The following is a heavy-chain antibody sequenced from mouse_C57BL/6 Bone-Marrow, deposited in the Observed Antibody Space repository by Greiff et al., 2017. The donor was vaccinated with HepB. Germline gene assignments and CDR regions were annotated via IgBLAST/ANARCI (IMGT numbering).Heavy chain of an antibody. CDR1: GFPITSGYY. V-gene: IGHV12-3*01. CDR2: ITHSGET. J-gene: IGHJ2*01. D-gene: IGHD1-1*01. CDR3: AGGGLITTVVATDYFDY. Sequence: QVQLKESGPGLVKPSQSLFLTCSITGFPITSGYYWIWIRQSPGKPLEWMGYITHSGETFYNPSLQSPISITRETSKNQFFLQLNSVTTEDTAMYYCAGGGLITTVVATDYFDYWGQGTTLTVSS.